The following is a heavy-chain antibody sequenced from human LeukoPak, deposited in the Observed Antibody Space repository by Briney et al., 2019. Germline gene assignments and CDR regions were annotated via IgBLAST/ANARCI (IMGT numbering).Heavy chain of an antibody. Sequence: GGSLRLSCAASGFTFSSYSMNWVRQAPGKGLEWVSSISGSSSYIYYADSVKGRFTISRDNAKNSLYLQMNSLRAEDTAVYYCARGPGDFSYIAARPHPDFDYWGQGTLVTVSS. D-gene: IGHD6-6*01. V-gene: IGHV3-21*01. J-gene: IGHJ4*02. CDR3: ARGPGDFSYIAARPHPDFDY. CDR2: ISGSSSYI. CDR1: GFTFSSYS.